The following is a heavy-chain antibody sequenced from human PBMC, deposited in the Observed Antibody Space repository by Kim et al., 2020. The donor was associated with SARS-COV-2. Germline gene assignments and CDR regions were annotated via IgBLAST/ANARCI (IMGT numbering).Heavy chain of an antibody. CDR2: ISYDGSNK. V-gene: IGHV3-30-3*01. Sequence: GGSLRLSCAASGFTFSSYAMHWVRQAPGKGLEWVAVISYDGSNKYYADSVKGRFTISRDNSKNTLYLQMNSLRAEDTAVYYCARDYQLYGGQTWVWDAFDIWGQGTMVTVSS. CDR3: ARDYQLYGGQTWVWDAFDI. D-gene: IGHD3-3*01. CDR1: GFTFSSYA. J-gene: IGHJ3*02.